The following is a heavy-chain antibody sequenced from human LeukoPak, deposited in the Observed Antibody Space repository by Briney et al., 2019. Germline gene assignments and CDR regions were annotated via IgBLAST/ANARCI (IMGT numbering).Heavy chain of an antibody. V-gene: IGHV3-48*03. CDR2: ISSSGTPI. D-gene: IGHD4-17*01. J-gene: IGHJ4*02. Sequence: GGSLRFSCAASAFTVSSYEMSRLRQAPGKGLEGGSCISSSGTPIYYADSVRGRFTISRANATNSLYLQMISLRVSATDVYYSATATYGDYFFDFWGQGTLVTVSS. CDR3: ATATYGDYFFDF. CDR1: AFTVSSYE.